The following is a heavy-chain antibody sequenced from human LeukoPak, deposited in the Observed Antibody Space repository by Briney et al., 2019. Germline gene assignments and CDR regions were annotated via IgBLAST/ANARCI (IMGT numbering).Heavy chain of an antibody. D-gene: IGHD4-17*01. CDR1: GFTFSSYG. CDR2: ISYDGSNK. Sequence: GGSLRLSCAASGFTFSSYGMHWVRQAPGKGLEWMAVISYDGSNKYYADSVKGRFTISRDNSKNTLYLQMNSLRAEDTAVYYCAKPRTVTTSEDAFDIWGQGTMVTVSS. CDR3: AKPRTVTTSEDAFDI. V-gene: IGHV3-30*18. J-gene: IGHJ3*02.